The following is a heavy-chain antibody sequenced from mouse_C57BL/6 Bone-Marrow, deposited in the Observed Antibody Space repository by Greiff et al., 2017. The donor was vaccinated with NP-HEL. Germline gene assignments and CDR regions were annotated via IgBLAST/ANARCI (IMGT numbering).Heavy chain of an antibody. D-gene: IGHD2-4*01. J-gene: IGHJ4*01. V-gene: IGHV14-3*01. Sequence: EVQLQQSVAELVRPGASVKLSCTASGFNIKNTYMHWVKQRPEQGLEWIGRIDPANGNTKYAPKFQGKATITADTSSNTAYLQLSSLTSEDTAIYYCARKGKFYYHLYYYAMDYWGQGTSVTVSS. CDR3: ARKGKFYYHLYYYAMDY. CDR2: IDPANGNT. CDR1: GFNIKNTY.